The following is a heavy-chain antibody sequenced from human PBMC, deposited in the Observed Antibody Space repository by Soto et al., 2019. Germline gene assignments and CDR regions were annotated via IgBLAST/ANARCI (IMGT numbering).Heavy chain of an antibody. CDR1: GASIRSTDYY. V-gene: IGHV4-30-4*01. J-gene: IGHJ5*02. Sequence: PSLTCTVSGASIRSTDYYWSWIRQAPGKGLEWIGYVYYTGSTYYNPSLMSRLTISVDTSKNQFSLKLTSVTAAETAVYYCVRTARQGAVAPHWFDRWGQGTQVTVSS. D-gene: IGHD2-21*02. CDR3: VRTARQGAVAPHWFDR. CDR2: VYYTGST.